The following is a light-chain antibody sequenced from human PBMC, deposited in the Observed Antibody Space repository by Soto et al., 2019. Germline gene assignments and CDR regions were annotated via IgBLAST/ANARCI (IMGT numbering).Light chain of an antibody. CDR3: QQYGSSLWT. V-gene: IGKV3-20*01. J-gene: IGKJ1*01. CDR1: QSVSSSY. CDR2: GAS. Sequence: DIVLAQSPGTLSLSPGESATLSCRASQSVSSSYLAWYQQKPGQAPRLVIYGASSRATGIPDRFSGSGSGTDFPLTISRLETEDVAVYYCQQYGSSLWTFGQGTKVDIK.